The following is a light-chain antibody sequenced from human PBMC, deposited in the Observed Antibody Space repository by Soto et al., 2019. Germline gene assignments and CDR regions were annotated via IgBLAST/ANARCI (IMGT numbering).Light chain of an antibody. V-gene: IGKV1-16*02. CDR3: QQYHSYPVT. J-gene: IGKJ4*01. CDR2: AAP. CDR1: QGINDF. Sequence: DIQMTQSPSSLSASVGDTVTITCRASQGINDFLAWFQQKPGKAPKPLISAAPSLQSGVPSKFSSSGSDRDFTLTIGSLQPEDSATYYCQQYHSYPVTFGGGTKVEIK.